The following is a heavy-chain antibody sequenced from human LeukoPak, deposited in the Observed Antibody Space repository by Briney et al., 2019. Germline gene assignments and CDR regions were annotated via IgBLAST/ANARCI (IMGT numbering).Heavy chain of an antibody. Sequence: GGSLRLSCAASGFTFSNYAMSWVRQAPGKGLEWVSAISGSGGSTYYADSVKGRFTISRDNSKNTLYLQMNSLRAEDTAVYYCAKDQGYQRTVNYGMDVWGQGTTVTVSS. CDR3: AKDQGYQRTVNYGMDV. D-gene: IGHD5-12*01. V-gene: IGHV3-23*01. CDR2: ISGSGGST. CDR1: GFTFSNYA. J-gene: IGHJ6*02.